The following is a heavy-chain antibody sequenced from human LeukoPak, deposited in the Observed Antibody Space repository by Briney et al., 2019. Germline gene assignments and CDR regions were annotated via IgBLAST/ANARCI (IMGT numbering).Heavy chain of an antibody. D-gene: IGHD2-2*01. CDR3: ARRLAVVVPAAKGFDY. Sequence: PSETLSLTCSVSGGSISSSRYYWGWIRQPPGKGLEWIGSIDKGGSTSYNPSLRSRVTISVDTSKNQFSLNLISVTAADTAVYYCARRLAVVVPAAKGFDYWGQGTLVTVSS. V-gene: IGHV4-39*01. J-gene: IGHJ4*02. CDR2: IDKGGST. CDR1: GGSISSSRYY.